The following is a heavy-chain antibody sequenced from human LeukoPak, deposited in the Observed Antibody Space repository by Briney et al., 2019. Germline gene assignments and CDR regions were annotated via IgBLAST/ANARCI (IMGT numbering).Heavy chain of an antibody. Sequence: GGSLRPSCTASGFSFSGHWMHWARQLPGKGLVWVSRISPTGSTTSYADSVKGRFTVSRDNAKNTLYLQVNNLRAEDTAVYYRARGPNSNWSGLDFWGQGTLLTVSS. D-gene: IGHD6-6*01. J-gene: IGHJ4*02. CDR3: ARGPNSNWSGLDF. CDR2: ISPTGSTT. CDR1: GFSFSGHW. V-gene: IGHV3-74*01.